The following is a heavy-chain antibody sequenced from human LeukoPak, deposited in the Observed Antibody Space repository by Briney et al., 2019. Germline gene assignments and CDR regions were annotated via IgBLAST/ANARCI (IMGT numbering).Heavy chain of an antibody. Sequence: GGSLRLSCAASGFSFITYGMNWLRQAPGKGLEWVSHISGSGYTIYYADSVKGRFTISRDNAKSSLYLQMDSLRVEDTAVYYCAKDWLEGVAENWGQGTLVTVSS. CDR1: GFSFITYG. V-gene: IGHV3-48*04. D-gene: IGHD1-26*01. J-gene: IGHJ4*02. CDR3: AKDWLEGVAEN. CDR2: ISGSGYTI.